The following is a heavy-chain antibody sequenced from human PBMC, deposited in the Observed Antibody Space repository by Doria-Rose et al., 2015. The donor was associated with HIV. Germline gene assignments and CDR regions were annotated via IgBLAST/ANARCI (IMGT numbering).Heavy chain of an antibody. CDR1: GVSLSSPGMG. D-gene: IGHD6-13*01. Sequence: QVTLKESGPVLVKPTETLTLTCTVSGVSLSSPGMGVSWIRQPPGKALEWLANIFSDGERSYNTSLKSRLTISRGTSKSQVVRTMTDMDPVDTATYYCARIKSSRWYHKYYFDFWGQGTLVIVSA. J-gene: IGHJ4*02. CDR3: ARIKSSRWYHKYYFDF. CDR2: IFSDGER. V-gene: IGHV2-26*01.